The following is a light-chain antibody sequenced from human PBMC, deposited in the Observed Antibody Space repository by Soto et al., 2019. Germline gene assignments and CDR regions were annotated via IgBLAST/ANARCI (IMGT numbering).Light chain of an antibody. CDR1: QSIGSW. V-gene: IGKV1-5*03. J-gene: IGKJ1*01. CDR3: QQYETYWT. Sequence: DIQMTQSPSTLSASVGDRVTITCRASQSIGSWLAWYQQKPGKAPKFLIYKASTLESGVPSRFSGSGSGTEFPLNISSLQPDDFATYYCQQYETYWTFGQGTKVEIK. CDR2: KAS.